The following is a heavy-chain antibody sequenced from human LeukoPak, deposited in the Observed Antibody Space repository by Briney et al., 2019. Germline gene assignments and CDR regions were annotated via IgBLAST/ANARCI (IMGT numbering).Heavy chain of an antibody. D-gene: IGHD3-10*01. V-gene: IGHV3-23*01. J-gene: IGHJ4*02. CDR1: GITLSNYG. Sequence: GGSLRLSCVVSGITLSNYGMSWVRQAPGKGLEGVSGIRERGGSTNYADSVKGRFIISRDTSKNTVYLQMNSLRVEDTAVYFCAKRGIVIRAVIIIGFHKEAYYFDYWGQGILVTVSS. CDR3: AKRGIVIRAVIIIGFHKEAYYFDY. CDR2: IRERGGST.